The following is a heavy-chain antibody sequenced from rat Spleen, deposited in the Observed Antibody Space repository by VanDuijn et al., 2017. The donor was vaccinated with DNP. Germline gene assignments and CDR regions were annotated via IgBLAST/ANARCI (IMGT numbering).Heavy chain of an antibody. CDR3: ASTLVNYGTYGYYAMDA. J-gene: IGHJ4*01. Sequence: QVQLKESGPGLVQPSQTLSLTCTVSGFSLTSYTVSWVRQPPGKGLEWMGLIWSNGDTDYNSALKSRLRISRDTSKSLVFLKMNSLQTDDTATYYCASTLVNYGTYGYYAMDAWGQGTSVTVSS. CDR1: GFSLTSYT. D-gene: IGHD1-3*01. V-gene: IGHV2-15*01. CDR2: IWSNGDT.